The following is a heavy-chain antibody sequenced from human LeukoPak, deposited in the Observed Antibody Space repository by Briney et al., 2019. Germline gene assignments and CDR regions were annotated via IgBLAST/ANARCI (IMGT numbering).Heavy chain of an antibody. V-gene: IGHV3-23*01. J-gene: IGHJ4*02. D-gene: IGHD1-26*01. CDR3: AKDWEGTVFDY. CDR1: GVTFRSYG. CDR2: ISGSGGST. Sequence: PGGSLRLSCAVSGVTFRSYGMHWVRQAPGKGLEWVSAISGSGGSTYYADSVKGRFTISRDNSKNTLYLQMNSLRAEDTAVYYCAKDWEGTVFDYWGQGTLVTVSS.